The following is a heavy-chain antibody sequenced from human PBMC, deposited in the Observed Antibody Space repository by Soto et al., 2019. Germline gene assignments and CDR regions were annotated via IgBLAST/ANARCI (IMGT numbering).Heavy chain of an antibody. CDR2: TTGGAGLT. V-gene: IGHV3-23*01. J-gene: IGHJ5*02. CDR3: AKVDRGSVARPTRLDP. Sequence: EVQLLESGGGLVQPGGSLRLSCTASGFTLSSYAINWVRRAPGKGLEWVSATTGGAGLTYYADFVKGRFSVSSDSPGNPLYLQLNCLRPEDTAVYYCAKVDRGSVARPTRLDPWGQGTLVTVSS. D-gene: IGHD2-21*01. CDR1: GFTLSSYA.